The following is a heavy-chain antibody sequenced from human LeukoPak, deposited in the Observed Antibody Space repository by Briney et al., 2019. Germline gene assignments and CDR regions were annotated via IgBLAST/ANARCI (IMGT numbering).Heavy chain of an antibody. CDR2: IYHSGST. CDR3: ARVDGSGRDDAFDI. Sequence: SETLSLTCAVSGGSISSSNWWTWVRQPPGKGLEWIGEIYHSGSTNYNPSLKSRVTISVDKSKNQFSLKLSSVTAADTAVYYCARVDGSGRDDAFDIWGQGTMVTVSS. J-gene: IGHJ3*02. V-gene: IGHV4-4*02. D-gene: IGHD3-22*01. CDR1: GGSISSSNW.